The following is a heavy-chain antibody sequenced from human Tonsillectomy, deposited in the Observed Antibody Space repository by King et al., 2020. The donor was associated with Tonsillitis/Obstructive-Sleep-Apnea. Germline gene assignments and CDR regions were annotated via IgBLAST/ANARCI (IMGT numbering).Heavy chain of an antibody. V-gene: IGHV4-39*01. Sequence: QLQESGPGLVKPSETLSLTCTVSGGSISSSSYYWGWIRQPPGKGLEWIGSIYYSGSTYYNPSLKSRVTISVDTSKNQFSLKLSSVTAADTAVYYCARLLSRGTIFGVGTRDDYWGQGTLVTVSS. CDR3: ARLLSRGTIFGVGTRDDY. J-gene: IGHJ4*02. CDR2: IYYSGST. D-gene: IGHD3-3*01. CDR1: GGSISSSSYY.